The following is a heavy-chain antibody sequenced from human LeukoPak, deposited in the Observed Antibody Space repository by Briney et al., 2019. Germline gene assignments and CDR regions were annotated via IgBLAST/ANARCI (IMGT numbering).Heavy chain of an antibody. Sequence: GGSLRLSCEASGLSLSNYPMHWVRQAPGKGLEWITLITYDGAFDGGKTYYADSVKGRFTVSRDNSKNTLYLQMNSLRAEDTAVYYCANPYDSSGNWGQGTLVTVSS. J-gene: IGHJ4*02. V-gene: IGHV3-30*07. CDR1: GLSLSNYP. D-gene: IGHD3-22*01. CDR3: ANPYDSSGN. CDR2: ITYDGAFDGGKT.